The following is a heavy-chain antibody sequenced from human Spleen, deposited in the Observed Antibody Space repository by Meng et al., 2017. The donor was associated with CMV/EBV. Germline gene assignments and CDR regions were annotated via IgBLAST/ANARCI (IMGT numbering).Heavy chain of an antibody. CDR3: ARGYSYGSGYFDY. CDR1: GYTFTGYY. J-gene: IGHJ4*02. CDR2: INPNSGGT. Sequence: ASVKVSCKASGYTFTGYYMHWVRQAPGQGLEWMGWINPNSGGTNYAQKFQGRVTMTRDTSISTAYMELRSLRSEDTAVYYCARGYSYGSGYFDYWGQGTLVTVSS. V-gene: IGHV1-2*02. D-gene: IGHD5-18*01.